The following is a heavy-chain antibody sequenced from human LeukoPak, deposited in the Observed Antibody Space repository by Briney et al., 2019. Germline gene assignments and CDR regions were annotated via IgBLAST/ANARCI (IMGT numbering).Heavy chain of an antibody. J-gene: IGHJ4*02. CDR3: ARDQGHGGNAWDY. CDR1: GYTFTGYY. V-gene: IGHV1-2*02. CDR2: INPNSGGT. D-gene: IGHD4-23*01. Sequence: ASVKVSCKASGYTFTGYYMHWVRQAPGQGLEWMGWINPNSGGTYYAQKFQGRVTMTRDTSISTFYMELSRLRSDDTAVYYCARDQGHGGNAWDYWGQGTLVTVSS.